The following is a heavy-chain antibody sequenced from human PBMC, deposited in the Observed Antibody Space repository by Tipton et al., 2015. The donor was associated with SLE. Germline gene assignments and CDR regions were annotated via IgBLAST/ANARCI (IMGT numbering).Heavy chain of an antibody. Sequence: TLSLTCAVSGGSFSTSSFNWGWIRQPPGKALEWIGTIYYSGTVFYNPSLKSRVTLSVDTSKNRFSLKLTSVTAADTAIYYCARLLRGGPFDPWGQGTLVTVSS. V-gene: IGHV4-39*02. CDR3: ARLLRGGPFDP. CDR1: GGSFSTSSFN. J-gene: IGHJ5*02. D-gene: IGHD3-10*01. CDR2: IYYSGTV.